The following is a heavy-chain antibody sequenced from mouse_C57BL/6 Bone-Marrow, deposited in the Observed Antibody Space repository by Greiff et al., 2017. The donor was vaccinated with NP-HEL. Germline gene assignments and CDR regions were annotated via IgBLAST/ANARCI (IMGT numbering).Heavy chain of an antibody. CDR3: ASPYYSNYCWFAY. CDR1: GYTFTDYN. V-gene: IGHV1-22*01. J-gene: IGHJ3*01. D-gene: IGHD2-5*01. Sequence: EVHLVESGPELVKPGASVKMSCKASGYTFTDYNMHWVKQSHGKSLEWIGYINPNNGGTSYNQKFKGKATLTVNKSSSTAYMELRSLTSEDSAVYYCASPYYSNYCWFAYWVQGTLVTVSA. CDR2: INPNNGGT.